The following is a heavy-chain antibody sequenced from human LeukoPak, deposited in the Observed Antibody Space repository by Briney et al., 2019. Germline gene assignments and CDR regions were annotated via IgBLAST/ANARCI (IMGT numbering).Heavy chain of an antibody. CDR3: AKIGNNFDY. V-gene: IGHV4-34*01. Sequence: SETLSLTCAVYGGSFSGYYWSWIRQPPGKGLEWIGEINHSGSTNYNPSLKSRVTISVDTSKNQFSLKLSSVTAADTAVYYCAKIGNNFDYWGQGTLVTVSS. J-gene: IGHJ4*02. D-gene: IGHD1/OR15-1a*01. CDR1: GGSFSGYY. CDR2: INHSGST.